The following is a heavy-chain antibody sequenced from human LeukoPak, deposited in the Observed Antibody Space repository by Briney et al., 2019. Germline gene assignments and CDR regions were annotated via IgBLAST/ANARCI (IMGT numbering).Heavy chain of an antibody. V-gene: IGHV1-2*02. D-gene: IGHD4-11*01. CDR1: GYTFTGYY. CDR2: INPNSGGT. Sequence: GAPVKVSCKASGYTFTGYYMHWVRQAPGQGLEWMGWINPNSGGTNYAQQFQGRLTMTRDTSISTAYMELRSLRSDDTAVYYCARDAPMTTPDYWGQGTLVTVSS. CDR3: ARDAPMTTPDY. J-gene: IGHJ4*02.